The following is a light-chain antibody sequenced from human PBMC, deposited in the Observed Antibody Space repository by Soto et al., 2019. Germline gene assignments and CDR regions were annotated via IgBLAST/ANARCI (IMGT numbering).Light chain of an antibody. Sequence: DIQMTQSPPTLSASVGDRVTITCRASQSINNWLAWYQQKPGKAPKLLISKASNLKSGVPSRFSGTGSGTEFTLTISSLQPDDFASYYCQQYDSYPFTFGGGTKVEI. CDR2: KAS. CDR3: QQYDSYPFT. J-gene: IGKJ4*01. CDR1: QSINNW. V-gene: IGKV1-5*03.